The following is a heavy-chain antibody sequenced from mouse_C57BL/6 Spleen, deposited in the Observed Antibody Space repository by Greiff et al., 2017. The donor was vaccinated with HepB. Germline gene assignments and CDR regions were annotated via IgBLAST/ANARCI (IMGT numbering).Heavy chain of an antibody. CDR2: ISYDGSN. Sequence: EVKLQESGPGLVKPSQSLSLTCSVTGYSITSGYYWNWIRQFPGNKLEWMGYISYDGSNNYNPSLKNRISITRDTSKNQFFLKLNSVTTEDTATYYCARGDYDAPAWFAYWGQGTLVTVSA. CDR3: ARGDYDAPAWFAY. D-gene: IGHD2-4*01. J-gene: IGHJ3*01. CDR1: GYSITSGYY. V-gene: IGHV3-6*01.